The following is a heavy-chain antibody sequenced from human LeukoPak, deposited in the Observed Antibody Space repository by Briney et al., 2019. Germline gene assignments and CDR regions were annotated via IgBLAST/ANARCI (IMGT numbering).Heavy chain of an antibody. Sequence: GGSLRLSCAASGFTFSSYGMHWVRQAPGKGLEWVAVISYDGSNKYYADSVKGRFTISRDNSKNTLYLQMNSLRAEDTAVYYCAKEPRHGYSKDYGGQGTLVTVSS. CDR3: AKEPRHGYSKDY. D-gene: IGHD5-24*01. J-gene: IGHJ4*02. CDR2: ISYDGSNK. CDR1: GFTFSSYG. V-gene: IGHV3-30*18.